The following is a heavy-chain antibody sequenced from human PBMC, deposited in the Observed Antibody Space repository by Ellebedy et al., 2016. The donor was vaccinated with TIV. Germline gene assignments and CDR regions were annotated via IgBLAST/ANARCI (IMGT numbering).Heavy chain of an antibody. D-gene: IGHD6-13*01. V-gene: IGHV1-69*13. J-gene: IGHJ6*02. CDR2: IIPIFGTA. CDR3: SVGAAAPSDYYYGMDV. Sequence: SVKVSCXASGGTFSSYAISWVRQAPGQGLEWMGGIIPIFGTANYAQKFQGRVTITADESTSTAYMELSSLRSEDTAVYYCSVGAAAPSDYYYGMDVWGQGTTVTVSS. CDR1: GGTFSSYA.